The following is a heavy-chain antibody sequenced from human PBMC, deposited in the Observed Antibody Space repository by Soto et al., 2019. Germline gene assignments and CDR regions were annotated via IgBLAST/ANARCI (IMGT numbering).Heavy chain of an antibody. CDR1: GYTFTGYY. J-gene: IGHJ5*02. D-gene: IGHD6-13*01. CDR3: AKYSSSWYWFDP. Sequence: SCKASGYTFTGYYMHWVRQAPGQGLEWMGWINPNSGGTNYAQKFQGRVTMTRDTSISTAYMELSRLRSDDTAVYYCAKYSSSWYWFDPWGQGTLVTVSS. V-gene: IGHV1-2*02. CDR2: INPNSGGT.